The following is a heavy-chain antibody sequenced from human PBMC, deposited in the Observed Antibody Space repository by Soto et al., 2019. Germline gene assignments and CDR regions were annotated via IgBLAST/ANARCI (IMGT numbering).Heavy chain of an antibody. J-gene: IGHJ4*02. CDR1: GGTFSSYA. Sequence: QVQLVQSGAEVKKPGSSVKVSCKASGGTFSSYAISWVRQAPGQGLEWMGGIIPIFGTANYAQKFQGRVTITADEATSTAYMELSSLRSEYTAVYYCARDLGYCSGGSCYSSDYWGQGTLVTVSS. CDR3: ARDLGYCSGGSCYSSDY. D-gene: IGHD2-15*01. V-gene: IGHV1-69*12. CDR2: IIPIFGTA.